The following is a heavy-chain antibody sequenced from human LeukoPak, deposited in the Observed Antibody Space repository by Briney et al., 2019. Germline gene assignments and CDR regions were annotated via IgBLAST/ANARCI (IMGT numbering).Heavy chain of an antibody. CDR2: ISSSSSYI. CDR1: GFTFSSYS. CDR3: ARVSSLQPDY. J-gene: IGHJ4*02. D-gene: IGHD4-11*01. V-gene: IGHV3-21*01. Sequence: GGSLRLSCAASGFTFSSYSMNWARQAPGKGLEWVSSISSSSSYIYYADSVKGRFTISRDNAKNSLYLQMNSLRAEDTAVYYCARVSSLQPDYWGQGTLVTVSS.